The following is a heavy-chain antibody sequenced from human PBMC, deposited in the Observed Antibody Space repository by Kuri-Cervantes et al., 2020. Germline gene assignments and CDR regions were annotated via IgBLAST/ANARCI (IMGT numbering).Heavy chain of an antibody. Sequence: ASVKVSCKASGYTFTSYDINWVRQATGPGLEWMGWMNPNSGNTGYAQKFQGRVTMTRNTSISTAYMELSSLRSEDTAVYYCARARKDGKGRYYYGMDVWGQGTTVTVSS. CDR3: ARARKDGKGRYYYGMDV. J-gene: IGHJ6*02. D-gene: IGHD1-14*01. V-gene: IGHV1-8*01. CDR2: MNPNSGNT. CDR1: GYTFTSYD.